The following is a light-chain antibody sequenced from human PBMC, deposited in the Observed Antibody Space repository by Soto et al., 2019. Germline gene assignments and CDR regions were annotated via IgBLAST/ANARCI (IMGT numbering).Light chain of an antibody. Sequence: DIQMTQSPSSLSASVGDRVTITCRSSQSISNYLNWYQQKVGQAPKLLIYAASSLQRGVPSRFSGSGSGTDFTLTISSLQPEDFATYYGQHSYSTPRTFGQVTKLEIK. V-gene: IGKV1-39*01. CDR1: QSISNY. CDR2: AAS. J-gene: IGKJ2*02. CDR3: QHSYSTPRT.